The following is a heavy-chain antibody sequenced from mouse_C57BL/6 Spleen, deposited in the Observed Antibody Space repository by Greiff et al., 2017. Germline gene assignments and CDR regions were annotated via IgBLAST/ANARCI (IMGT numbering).Heavy chain of an antibody. Sequence: EVHLVESGGDLVKPGGSLKLSCAASGFTFSSYGMSWVRQTPDKRLEWVATISSGGSYTYYPDSVKGRFTISRDNAKNTLYLQMSSLKSEATAMYYCARQDDGVLGAMDYWGQGTSVTVSS. J-gene: IGHJ4*01. CDR2: ISSGGSYT. CDR1: GFTFSSYG. V-gene: IGHV5-6*01. CDR3: ARQDDGVLGAMDY. D-gene: IGHD2-3*01.